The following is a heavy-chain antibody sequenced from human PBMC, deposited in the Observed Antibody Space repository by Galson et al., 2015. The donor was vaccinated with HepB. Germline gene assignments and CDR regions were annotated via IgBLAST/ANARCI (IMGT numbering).Heavy chain of an antibody. CDR3: TRVRHLARGMDV. J-gene: IGHJ6*02. V-gene: IGHV6-1*01. D-gene: IGHD5-12*01. CDR1: GDSVSTNIVA. Sequence: CAISGDSVSTNIVAWNWIRQSPSRGLEWLGRTYYRSKWYNDYAVSVQSRITINPDTSRNQFSLQLNSVTPEDTGVYYCTRVRHLARGMDVWGQGTTFTVSS. CDR2: TYYRSKWYN.